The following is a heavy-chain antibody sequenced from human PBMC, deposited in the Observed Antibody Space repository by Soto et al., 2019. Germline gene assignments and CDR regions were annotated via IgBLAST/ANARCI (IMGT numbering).Heavy chain of an antibody. V-gene: IGHV3-48*01. D-gene: IGHD6-13*01. CDR1: GFTFSSYS. J-gene: IGHJ6*03. CDR2: ISSSSSTI. CDR3: ARCWYDLSYYYYYMDV. Sequence: GGSLRLSCAASGFTFSSYSMNWVRQAPGKGLEWVSYISSSSSTIYYADSVKGRFTISRDNAKNSLYLQMNSLRAEDTAVYYCARCWYDLSYYYYYMDVWGKGTTGTGSS.